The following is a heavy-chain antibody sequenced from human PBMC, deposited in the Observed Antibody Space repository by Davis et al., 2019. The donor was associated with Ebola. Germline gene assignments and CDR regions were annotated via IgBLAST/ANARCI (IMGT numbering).Heavy chain of an antibody. V-gene: IGHV3-30*02. Sequence: GESLKISCAASGFTFSSYGMHWVRQAPGQGLEWVAFIRYNGSNKYYADSVKGRFTISRDNSKNTLYLQMNSLRAEDTAVYYCAKEGIAAAGPGWFDPWGQGTLVTVSS. J-gene: IGHJ5*02. D-gene: IGHD6-13*01. CDR2: IRYNGSNK. CDR1: GFTFSSYG. CDR3: AKEGIAAAGPGWFDP.